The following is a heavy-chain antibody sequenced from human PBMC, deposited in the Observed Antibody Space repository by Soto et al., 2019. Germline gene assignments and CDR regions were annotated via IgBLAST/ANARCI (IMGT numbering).Heavy chain of an antibody. CDR1: GYSFTSYW. V-gene: IGHV5-51*01. CDR2: IYPGDSDT. Sequence: GESLKISCKGSGYSFTSYWIGWVRQMPGKGLEWMGIIYPGDSDTSYSPSFQGQVTISADKSISTAYLQWSSLKASDTAMYYCARQAVPTIFGVVIISTWFDPWGQGTLVTVSS. D-gene: IGHD3-3*01. J-gene: IGHJ5*02. CDR3: ARQAVPTIFGVVIISTWFDP.